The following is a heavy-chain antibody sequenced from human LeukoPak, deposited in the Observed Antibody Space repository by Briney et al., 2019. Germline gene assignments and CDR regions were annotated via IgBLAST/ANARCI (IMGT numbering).Heavy chain of an antibody. CDR2: INLNSGGT. CDR3: ARAGVWDYSDSSGYHNAAFDI. D-gene: IGHD3-22*01. Sequence: ASVKVSCKASGYTFTGYYMHWVRQAPGQGLEWMGWINLNSGGTNDAQKFQDRVTMTRDTSISTAYMELSRLRSGDTAVYYCARAGVWDYSDSSGYHNAAFDIWGQGTMVTVSS. J-gene: IGHJ3*02. CDR1: GYTFTGYY. V-gene: IGHV1-2*02.